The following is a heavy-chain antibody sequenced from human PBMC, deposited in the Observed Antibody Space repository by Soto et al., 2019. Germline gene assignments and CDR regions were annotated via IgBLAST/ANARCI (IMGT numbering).Heavy chain of an antibody. V-gene: IGHV3-9*01. CDR1: GFTFDDYA. J-gene: IGHJ4*02. CDR2: ISWNSGSI. CDR3: AKDIGLGYCSSTSCADFDY. D-gene: IGHD2-2*01. Sequence: VQLVESGGGLVQPGRSLRLSCAASGFTFDDYAMHWVRQAPGKGLEWVSGISWNSGSIGYADSVKGRFTISRDNAKNSLYLQMNSLRAEDTALYYCAKDIGLGYCSSTSCADFDYWGQGTLVTVSS.